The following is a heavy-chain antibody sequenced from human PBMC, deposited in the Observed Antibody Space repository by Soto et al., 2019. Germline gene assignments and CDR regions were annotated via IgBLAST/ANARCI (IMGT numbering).Heavy chain of an antibody. J-gene: IGHJ4*02. Sequence: QVQLVQSGAEVKKPGSSVKVSCKASGGTFSSYAISWVRQAPGQGLEWMGGIIPIFGTANYAQKFQGKVTITADESTRTAYMELSSLRSEDTAVYYCARDLSLGLSPEDTVDWGQGTLVTVSS. CDR1: GGTFSSYA. V-gene: IGHV1-69*01. CDR2: IIPIFGTA. D-gene: IGHD2-15*01. CDR3: ARDLSLGLSPEDTVD.